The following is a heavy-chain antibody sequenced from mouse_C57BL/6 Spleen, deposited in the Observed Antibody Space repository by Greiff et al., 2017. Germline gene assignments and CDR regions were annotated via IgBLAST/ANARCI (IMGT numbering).Heavy chain of an antibody. CDR2: IDPSDSYT. D-gene: IGHD2-14*01. J-gene: IGHJ4*01. CDR3: ARGGVRRRDYYAMDY. CDR1: GYTFTSYW. Sequence: QVQLQQPGAELVMPGASVKLSCKASGYTFTSYWMHWVKQRPGQGLEWIGEIDPSDSYTNYNQKFKGKSTLTVDKSTSTAYMQLSSLTSEDSAVYYCARGGVRRRDYYAMDYWGQGTSVTVSS. V-gene: IGHV1-69*01.